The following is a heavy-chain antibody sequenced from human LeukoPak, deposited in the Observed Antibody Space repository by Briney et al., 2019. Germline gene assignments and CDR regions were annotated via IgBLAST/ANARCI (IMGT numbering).Heavy chain of an antibody. CDR1: GGSIISSNW. CDR2: IYHSGST. J-gene: IGHJ4*02. Sequence: SETLSLTCAVSGGSIISSNWWSWVRQPPGKGLEWIGEIYHSGSTNYNPSLKSRVTTSVDKSKSQFSLELTSVTAADTALYYCARGGYCSSTSCYVFHSWGQGTLVTVSS. V-gene: IGHV4-4*02. CDR3: ARGGYCSSTSCYVFHS. D-gene: IGHD2-2*01.